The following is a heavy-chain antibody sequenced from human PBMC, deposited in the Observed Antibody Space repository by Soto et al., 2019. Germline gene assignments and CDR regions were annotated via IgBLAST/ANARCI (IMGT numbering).Heavy chain of an antibody. V-gene: IGHV4-31*03. CDR3: ARAVGLGSGYVNYYYGMDV. CDR2: IYYSGST. CDR1: GGSIISGGYY. J-gene: IGHJ6*02. Sequence: SETLSLTCTVSGGSIISGGYYWRWIRQHPGTGLEWIGYIYYSGSTYYNPSLKSRVTISVDTSKNQFSLKLSSVTAADTALYYCARAVGLGSGYVNYYYGMDVWGQGTTVNVSS. D-gene: IGHD5-12*01.